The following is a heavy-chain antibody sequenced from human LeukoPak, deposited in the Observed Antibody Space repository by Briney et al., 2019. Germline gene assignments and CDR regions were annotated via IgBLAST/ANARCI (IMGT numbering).Heavy chain of an antibody. J-gene: IGHJ4*02. CDR2: IYTGGDI. V-gene: IGHV3-53*01. CDR1: GFTVSTNY. Sequence: GSLRLSCAASGFTVSTNYMSWVRQAPGRGLEWVSIIYTGGDIYYADSVKGRFTVSRDNSKNTLYLQMNSLRTEDTAVYYCAREFGYYLDYWGQGTLVTVSS. CDR3: AREFGYYLDY. D-gene: IGHD3-22*01.